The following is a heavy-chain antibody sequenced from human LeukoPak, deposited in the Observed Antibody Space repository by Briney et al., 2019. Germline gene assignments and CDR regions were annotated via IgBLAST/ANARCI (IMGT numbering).Heavy chain of an antibody. V-gene: IGHV4-61*08. CDR1: GGSVGSAGYY. D-gene: IGHD1-26*01. Sequence: SETLSLTCTVSGGSVGSAGYYWSWIRQPPGGGLGWIGYIYYIRTTNYNPSLKSRVTMSLDPSKNHFSLKLNSVTAADTAVYYCARTQSQSGSYRYYFGYWGQGTLVTVSS. CDR3: ARTQSQSGSYRYYFGY. CDR2: IYYIRTT. J-gene: IGHJ4*02.